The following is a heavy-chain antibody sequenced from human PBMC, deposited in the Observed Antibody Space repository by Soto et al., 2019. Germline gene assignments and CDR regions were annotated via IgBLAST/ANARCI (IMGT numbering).Heavy chain of an antibody. CDR2: ISYDGSNK. D-gene: IGHD3-3*01. Sequence: GGSLRLSCAASGFTFSSYGMHWVRQAPGKGLEWVAVISYDGSNKYYADSVKGRFTISRDNSKNTLYLQMNSLRAEDTAVYYCAKQGYYDFWSGYSTEGDDAFDIWGQGTMVTVSS. V-gene: IGHV3-30*18. CDR1: GFTFSSYG. CDR3: AKQGYYDFWSGYSTEGDDAFDI. J-gene: IGHJ3*02.